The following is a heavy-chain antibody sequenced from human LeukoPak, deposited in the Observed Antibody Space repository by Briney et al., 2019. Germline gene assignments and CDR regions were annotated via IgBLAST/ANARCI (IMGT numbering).Heavy chain of an antibody. CDR3: ARGVPTYYYDSSGYYPGY. J-gene: IGHJ4*02. CDR1: GYTFTSYD. V-gene: IGHV1-8*01. Sequence: EASVKVSRKASGYTFTSYDINWVRQATGQGLEWMGWMNPNSGNTGYAQKFQGRVTMTRNTSISTAYMELSSLRSEDTAVYYCARGVPTYYYDSSGYYPGYWGQGTLVTVSS. D-gene: IGHD3-22*01. CDR2: MNPNSGNT.